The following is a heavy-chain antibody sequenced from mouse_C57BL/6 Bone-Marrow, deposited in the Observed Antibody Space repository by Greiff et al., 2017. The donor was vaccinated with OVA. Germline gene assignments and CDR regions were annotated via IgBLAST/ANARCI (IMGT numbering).Heavy chain of an antibody. D-gene: IGHD1-1*01. Sequence: VQLQQSGAELVRPGASAKLSCTASGFNIKDDYMHWVKQRPEQGLEWIGWIDPENGDTEYASKFQGKATITADTSSNTAYLQLSSLTSEDTAVYYCTTLITTVVPAYAMDYWGQGTSVTVAS. CDR1: GFNIKDDY. V-gene: IGHV14-4*01. J-gene: IGHJ4*01. CDR3: TTLITTVVPAYAMDY. CDR2: IDPENGDT.